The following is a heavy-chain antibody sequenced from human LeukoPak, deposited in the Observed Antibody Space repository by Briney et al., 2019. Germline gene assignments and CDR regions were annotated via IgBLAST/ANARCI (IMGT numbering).Heavy chain of an antibody. V-gene: IGHV4-59*01. CDR2: IYYSGST. D-gene: IGHD5-18*01. Sequence: SETLSLTCTVSGGSISSYYWSWIRQPPGKGLEWIGYIYYSGSTNYNPSLKGRVTISVDTSKNQFSLKLSSVTAADTAVYYCARVVGGYVGYIFDYWGQGTLVTVSS. CDR1: GGSISSYY. J-gene: IGHJ4*02. CDR3: ARVVGGYVGYIFDY.